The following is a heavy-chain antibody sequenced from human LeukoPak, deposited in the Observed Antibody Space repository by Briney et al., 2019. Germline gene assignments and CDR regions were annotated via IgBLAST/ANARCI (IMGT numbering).Heavy chain of an antibody. J-gene: IGHJ4*02. CDR2: ISSSSSYI. CDR3: ARDLPSYDSSGYYLY. V-gene: IGHV3-21*01. Sequence: GGSLRLSCAASGLTFSSYSMNWVRQAPGKGLEWVSSISSSSSYIYYADSVKGRFTISRDNAKNSLYLQMNSLRAEDTAVYYCARDLPSYDSSGYYLYWGQGTLVTVSS. CDR1: GLTFSSYS. D-gene: IGHD3-22*01.